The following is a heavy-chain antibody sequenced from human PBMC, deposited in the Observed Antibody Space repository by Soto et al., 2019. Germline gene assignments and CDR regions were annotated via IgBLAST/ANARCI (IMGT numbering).Heavy chain of an antibody. V-gene: IGHV1-69*12. D-gene: IGHD3-16*02. Sequence: QVQLVQSGAEVKKPGSSVKVSCKASGGTFSSYAISWVRQAPGQGLEWMGGIIPIFGTANYAQKFQGRVTITADESTSPAYMELSILRSEATAVYSCARGLRLGELSSIPYFDSWGQGTLVTVSS. CDR2: IIPIFGTA. CDR3: ARGLRLGELSSIPYFDS. CDR1: GGTFSSYA. J-gene: IGHJ4*02.